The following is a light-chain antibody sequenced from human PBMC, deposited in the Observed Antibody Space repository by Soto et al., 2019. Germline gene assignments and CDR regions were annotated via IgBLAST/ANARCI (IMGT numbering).Light chain of an antibody. CDR1: SSDVGGHNY. CDR3: VSHRGYDGCV. V-gene: IGLV2-14*01. Sequence: QSVLTQPASVSGSPGQSITISCTGTSSDVGGHNYVSWYQQHPGKAPKLIIYEVSIRPSGVSNRFYGSKSGNTASLTISGLQAEDEADYYCVSHRGYDGCVFGNGTKVTVL. CDR2: EVS. J-gene: IGLJ1*01.